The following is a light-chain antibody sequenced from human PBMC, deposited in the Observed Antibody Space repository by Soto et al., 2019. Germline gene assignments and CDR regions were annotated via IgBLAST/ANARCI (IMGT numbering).Light chain of an antibody. Sequence: IPMTQSPSTLSASVGDRVTITCRASQSFTAWLAWYQQKPGKAPNLLIYKTSNLQSGVPSRFSGSGSGSEFTLTISGLQPDDSATYYCLQYNSYPVTFGQGTKLEIK. CDR3: LQYNSYPVT. V-gene: IGKV1-5*03. J-gene: IGKJ2*01. CDR2: KTS. CDR1: QSFTAW.